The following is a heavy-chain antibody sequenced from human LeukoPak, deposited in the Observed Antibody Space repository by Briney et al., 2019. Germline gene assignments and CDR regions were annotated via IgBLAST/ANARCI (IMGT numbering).Heavy chain of an antibody. D-gene: IGHD3-10*01. CDR1: GVAFSTNA. CDR2: ISGGGGST. J-gene: IGHJ4*02. V-gene: IGHV3-23*01. CDR3: TKDYHYGSGSYSFDY. Sequence: GGSLRLSCAASGVAFSTNAIHWVRQAPGKGLEWVSAISGGGGSTYYADSVKGRFSISRDNSKNTLYLQMNSLRAEDTAVYYCTKDYHYGSGSYSFDYWGQGTLVTVSS.